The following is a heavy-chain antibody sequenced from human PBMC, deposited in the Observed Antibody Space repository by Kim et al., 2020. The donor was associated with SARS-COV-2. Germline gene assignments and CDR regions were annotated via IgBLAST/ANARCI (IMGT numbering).Heavy chain of an antibody. J-gene: IGHJ6*01. CDR3: GRGSILSRGLSTATLGM. CDR2: MNPNSGNT. D-gene: IGHD2-21*02. CDR1: GYTLSSYD. V-gene: IGHV1-8*01. Sequence: ASVKVSCKASGYTLSSYDICWVRQDTGQGLEWMGWMNPNSGNTGYAQKFQGRVTMSTDTPINKEYMELSSLTSEDAAVYFRGRGSILSRGLSTATLGM.